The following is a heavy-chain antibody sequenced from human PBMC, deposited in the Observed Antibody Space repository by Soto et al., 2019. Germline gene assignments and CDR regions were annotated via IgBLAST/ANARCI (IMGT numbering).Heavy chain of an antibody. J-gene: IGHJ6*02. CDR3: ARVSSSSYDYGMDV. V-gene: IGHV1-69*13. CDR2: IIPFFDTT. D-gene: IGHD6-6*01. Sequence: SVKVSCKASGGTFSSYAISWVRQAPGQGLEWMGGIIPFFDTTNYAQKFQGRVTITADESTSTAYLELSSLRSEDTAVYYCARVSSSSYDYGMDVWGQGTTVTVSS. CDR1: GGTFSSYA.